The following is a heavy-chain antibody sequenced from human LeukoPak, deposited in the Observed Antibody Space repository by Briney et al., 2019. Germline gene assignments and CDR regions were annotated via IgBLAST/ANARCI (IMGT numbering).Heavy chain of an antibody. D-gene: IGHD1-26*01. CDR2: IYYSGST. J-gene: IGHJ6*02. V-gene: IGHV4-30-4*01. Sequence: SETLSLTCTVSGGSISSGDYYWSWIRQPPGKGLEWIGYIYYSGSTYYNPSLKSRVTISVDTSKNQLSLKLSSVTAADTAVYYCARDQTATTYYYYGMDVWGQGTTVTVSS. CDR1: GGSISSGDYY. CDR3: ARDQTATTYYYYGMDV.